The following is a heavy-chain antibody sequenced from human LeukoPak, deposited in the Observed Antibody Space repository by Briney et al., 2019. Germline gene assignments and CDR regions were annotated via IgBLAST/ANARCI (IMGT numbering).Heavy chain of an antibody. J-gene: IGHJ5*02. Sequence: GGSLRLSCAASGFTVSDNNMIWVRQAPGKGLEWVSTLHRDGSVRYADSVNGRFTISRDDSKNTLSLQMSSLRSEDTAVYYCAAGLGESSGYYYVFGLSWGQGTLVTVSS. V-gene: IGHV3-53*01. D-gene: IGHD3-22*01. CDR3: AAGLGESSGYYYVFGLS. CDR2: LHRDGSV. CDR1: GFTVSDNN.